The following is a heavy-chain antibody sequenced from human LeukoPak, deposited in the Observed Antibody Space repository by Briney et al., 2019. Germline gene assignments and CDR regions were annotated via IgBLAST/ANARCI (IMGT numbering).Heavy chain of an antibody. D-gene: IGHD6-6*01. CDR3: ARDPESSSSMLFDY. J-gene: IGHJ4*02. V-gene: IGHV3-73*01. CDR1: GFTFSGSA. CDR2: IRSKANSYAT. Sequence: HPGGSLRLSCAASGFTFSGSAMHWVRQASGKGLEWVGRIRSKANSYATAYAASVKGRFTISRDNAKNSLYLQMNSLRAEDTAVYYCARDPESSSSMLFDYWGQGTLVTVSS.